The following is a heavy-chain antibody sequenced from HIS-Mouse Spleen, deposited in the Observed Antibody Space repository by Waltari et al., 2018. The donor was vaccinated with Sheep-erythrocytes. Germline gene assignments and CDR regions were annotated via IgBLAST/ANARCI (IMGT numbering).Heavy chain of an antibody. D-gene: IGHD3-22*01. CDR1: GLTFSSTA. V-gene: IGHV3-30*04. J-gene: IGHJ4*02. Sequence: QVQLVESGGGVVQPGRSLRLSCAASGLTFSSTARPWVRQAPGKGLEWVAVISYDGSNKYYADSVKGRFTISRDNSKNTLYLQMNSLRAEDTAVYYCARSDYYDRRLGLGVYWGQGTLVTVSS. CDR3: ARSDYYDRRLGLGVY. CDR2: ISYDGSNK.